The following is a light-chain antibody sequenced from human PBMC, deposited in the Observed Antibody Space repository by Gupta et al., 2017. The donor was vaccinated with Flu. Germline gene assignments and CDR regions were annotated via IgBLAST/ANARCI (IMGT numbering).Light chain of an antibody. V-gene: IGKV3-20*01. Sequence: IVLTQSPGTLSLSPGERATLSCRASQSISRNFLAWYQQKPGQSPRLLMHSASSRATGIPDRFRGGGSGTDFTLTINGLEPEDFAVYYCQQYGDSPPTTFGQGTKVEIK. CDR1: QSISRNF. CDR3: QQYGDSPPTT. J-gene: IGKJ1*01. CDR2: SAS.